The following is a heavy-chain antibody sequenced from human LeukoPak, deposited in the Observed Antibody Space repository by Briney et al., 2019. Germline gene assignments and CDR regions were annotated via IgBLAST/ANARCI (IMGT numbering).Heavy chain of an antibody. CDR2: ISSSSSYT. J-gene: IGHJ6*02. CDR3: ARDVGYGMNV. Sequence: GGSLRLSCAASGFTFSDYYMSWIRQAPGKGLEWVSYISSSSSYTNYADSVEGRFTISRDNAKNTLYLQMNSLRAEDTAVYYCARDVGYGMNVWGQGTTVTVSS. CDR1: GFTFSDYY. V-gene: IGHV3-11*06. D-gene: IGHD2-15*01.